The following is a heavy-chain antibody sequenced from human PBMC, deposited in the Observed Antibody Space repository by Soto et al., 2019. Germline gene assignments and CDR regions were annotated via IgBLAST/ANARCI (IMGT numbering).Heavy chain of an antibody. V-gene: IGHV1-3*01. Sequence: ASVRVSCKASGYTFTNYAMHWVRQAPGQRLEWMGWINAGNGNTKSSQRFQDRVTITRDTSASTAYMELSSLRSEDTAIYYCVTARVQYSSGWFGDSWGQGTLVTVSS. CDR2: INAGNGNT. CDR1: GYTFTNYA. CDR3: VTARVQYSSGWFGDS. D-gene: IGHD6-19*01. J-gene: IGHJ4*02.